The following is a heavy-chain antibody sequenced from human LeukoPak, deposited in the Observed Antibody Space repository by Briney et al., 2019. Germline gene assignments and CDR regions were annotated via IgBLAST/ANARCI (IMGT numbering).Heavy chain of an antibody. D-gene: IGHD3-10*01. CDR1: GFTFSSYG. Sequence: GGSLRLSCAASGFTFSSYGMSWVRQAPGKGLEWVSAISGSGGSTYYADSVKGRFTISRDNSKNTLYLQMNSLRAEDTAVYYCAKHGPSTMVRGVPFDYWGQGTLVTVSS. CDR2: ISGSGGST. CDR3: AKHGPSTMVRGVPFDY. V-gene: IGHV3-23*01. J-gene: IGHJ4*02.